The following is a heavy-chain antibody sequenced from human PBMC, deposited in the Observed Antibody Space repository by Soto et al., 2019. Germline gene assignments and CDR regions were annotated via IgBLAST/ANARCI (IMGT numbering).Heavy chain of an antibody. D-gene: IGHD4-17*01. Sequence: PSETLSLTCTVSGGSISSYYWSWIRQPPGKGLEWIGYTYYSGSTNYNPSLKSRVTISVDTSKNQFSLKLSSVTAADTAVYYCGRGYYGGNSGHYYYYYGMDVWGQGTTVTVSS. CDR1: GGSISSYY. CDR2: TYYSGST. V-gene: IGHV4-59*01. J-gene: IGHJ6*02. CDR3: GRGYYGGNSGHYYYYYGMDV.